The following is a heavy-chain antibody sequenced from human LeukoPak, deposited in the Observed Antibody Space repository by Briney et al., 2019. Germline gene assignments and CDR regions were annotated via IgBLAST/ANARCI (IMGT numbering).Heavy chain of an antibody. J-gene: IGHJ6*04. CDR1: GGSFSGYY. CDR2: ISGSGSTI. Sequence: LSLTCAVYGGSFSGYYWSWIRQPPGKGLEWVSYISGSGSTIFYADSVKGRFTISRDNAKNSLYLQMNSLRAEDTAVYYCAELGITMIGGVWGKGTTVTISS. D-gene: IGHD3-10*02. CDR3: AELGITMIGGV. V-gene: IGHV3-11*04.